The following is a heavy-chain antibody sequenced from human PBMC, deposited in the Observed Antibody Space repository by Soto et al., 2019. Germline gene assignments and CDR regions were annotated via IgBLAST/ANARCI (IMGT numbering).Heavy chain of an antibody. V-gene: IGHV1-3*05. J-gene: IGHJ4*02. CDR3: ASGSGWYPPLDY. CDR1: GYTFTSYA. CDR2: INAGNGNT. Sequence: QVQLVQSGAEEQKPGAAGKVSCKASGYTFTSYAMHLVCQAPGQRLEWMGGINAGNGNTKYSQKVQGRVTSTWDTSTRKAHMEMRSMRSEDTAVYYCASGSGWYPPLDYWGQGTLVTVSS. D-gene: IGHD6-19*01.